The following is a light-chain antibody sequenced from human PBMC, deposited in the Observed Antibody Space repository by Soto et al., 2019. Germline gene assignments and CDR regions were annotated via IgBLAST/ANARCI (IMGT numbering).Light chain of an antibody. Sequence: ENVLTQSPGILSLSPGERATLSCRASQTINGNYLAWYQQRPGQAPRLLLSGASSRATGVPEKFSASGSGAFFALSMCRLGAEESAVYYCQQSNGPQWKFGQGNKVE. CDR1: QTINGNY. J-gene: IGKJ1*01. CDR2: GAS. CDR3: QQSNGPQWK. V-gene: IGKV3-20*01.